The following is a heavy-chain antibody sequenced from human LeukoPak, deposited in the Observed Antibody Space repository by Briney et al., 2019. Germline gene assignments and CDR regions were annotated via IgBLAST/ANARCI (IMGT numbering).Heavy chain of an antibody. CDR3: ARGPDCSSTSCHPYFYYMDV. D-gene: IGHD2-2*01. J-gene: IGHJ6*03. CDR1: GFTFSNYD. CDR2: IGTAGDT. Sequence: GGSLRLSCAASGFTFSNYDMHWVRQVPGKGLEWISSIGTAGDTYNPGSVKGRFTISRENAKNSLYLQMKSLRAGDTAVYYCARGPDCSSTSCHPYFYYMDVWGKGTTVTVSS. V-gene: IGHV3-13*01.